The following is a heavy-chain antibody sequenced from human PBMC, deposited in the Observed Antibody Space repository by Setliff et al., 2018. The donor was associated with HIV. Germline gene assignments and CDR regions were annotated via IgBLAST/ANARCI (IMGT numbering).Heavy chain of an antibody. CDR1: RFPFGDYA. Sequence: GGSLRPSCTSSRFPFGDYAMSWVRQAPGKGLEWVGFIRSQAFGATTEYAASVKGRFTISRDDSKSIAYLQMNSLKTEDTAVYFCTRHNTGWYPEYFQHWGQGTLVTVSS. D-gene: IGHD2-15*01. CDR3: TRHNTGWYPEYFQH. V-gene: IGHV3-49*04. CDR2: IRSQAFGATT. J-gene: IGHJ1*01.